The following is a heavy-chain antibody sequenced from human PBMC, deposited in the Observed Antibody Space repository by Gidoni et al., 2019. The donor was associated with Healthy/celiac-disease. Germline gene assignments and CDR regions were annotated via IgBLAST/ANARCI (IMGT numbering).Heavy chain of an antibody. V-gene: IGHV4-4*07. CDR2: IYTSGGT. Sequence: QVQLQEWGPGLVKPSATPFLSGPAAGGSISSNYWSWIRQPAGKGLEWIGRIYTSGGTNYNPSLKSRVTMSVDTSKNQFSLMLSSVTAADTAVYYCARVSSSSGYHTPDYWGQGTLVTVSS. D-gene: IGHD3-22*01. J-gene: IGHJ4*02. CDR1: GGSISSNY. CDR3: ARVSSSSGYHTPDY.